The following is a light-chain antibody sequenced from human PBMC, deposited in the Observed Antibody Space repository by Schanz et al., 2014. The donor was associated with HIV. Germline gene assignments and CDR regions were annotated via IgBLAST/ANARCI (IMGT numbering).Light chain of an antibody. CDR2: SAS. CDR3: QQYGSSPL. CDR1: QTVSSNS. Sequence: EIVLTQSPVILSLSPGERATLSCRASQTVSSNSLGWYQQKRGQVPRLLIYSASRRPNGIPDRFSGSGSGTDFTLTISRLEPEDFAVYYCQQYGSSPLFGQGTRLEIK. J-gene: IGKJ5*01. V-gene: IGKV3-20*01.